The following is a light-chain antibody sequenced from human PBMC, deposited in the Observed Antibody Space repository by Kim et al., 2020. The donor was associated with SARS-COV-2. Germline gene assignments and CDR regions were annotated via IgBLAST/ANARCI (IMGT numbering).Light chain of an antibody. CDR1: SSDVGGYNY. Sequence: GLAFTISCTGTSSDVGGYNYVSWYQQHPGKAPKLMIYDVSKRPSGVSNRFSGSKSGNTASLTISGLQAEDEADYYCSSYTSSSTLVFGTGTKVTVL. J-gene: IGLJ1*01. V-gene: IGLV2-14*04. CDR3: SSYTSSSTLV. CDR2: DVS.